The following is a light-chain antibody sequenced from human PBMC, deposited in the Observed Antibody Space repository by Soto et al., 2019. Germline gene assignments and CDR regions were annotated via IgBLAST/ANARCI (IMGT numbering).Light chain of an antibody. J-gene: IGKJ4*01. CDR3: QRTYNAELT. CDR2: GAS. CDR1: QRVSSSS. V-gene: IGKV3-20*01. Sequence: DIVLTQSPGTVSLSPGERATLSCRASQRVSSSSLAWYQQRPGQAPRLLMYGASRRATGIPDRFSGSGSGTDFTLIISRLEPEDFATYYGQRTYNAELTFGGGTKVEIK.